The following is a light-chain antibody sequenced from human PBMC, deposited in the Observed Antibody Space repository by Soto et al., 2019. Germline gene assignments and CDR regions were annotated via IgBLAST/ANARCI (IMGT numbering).Light chain of an antibody. V-gene: IGKV1-9*01. J-gene: IGKJ5*01. CDR1: QGISNS. CDR3: QQLDSYPLT. CDR2: IAS. Sequence: IQLAQSPSSLSASIGDRVTITCRASQGISNSLAWYQQKPGKAPKLLIYIASTLQSGVPPRFSGSGFGTDFTLTISSLQPEDFATYYCQQLDSYPLTFGQGTRLEIK.